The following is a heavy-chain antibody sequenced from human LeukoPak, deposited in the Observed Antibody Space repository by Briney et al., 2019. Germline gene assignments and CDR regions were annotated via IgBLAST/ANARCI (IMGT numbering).Heavy chain of an antibody. Sequence: GGSLRLSCTASGFTFSKYWMHWVRQAPGEGLVWVSRIDPDASSTNYADSVKGRFTISRDNARNTVYLQMNSLRADDTALYYCATIQSCVRRTFDYWGQGILVTVSS. J-gene: IGHJ4*02. D-gene: IGHD2-2*02. CDR3: ATIQSCVRRTFDY. CDR1: GFTFSKYW. V-gene: IGHV3-74*01. CDR2: IDPDASST.